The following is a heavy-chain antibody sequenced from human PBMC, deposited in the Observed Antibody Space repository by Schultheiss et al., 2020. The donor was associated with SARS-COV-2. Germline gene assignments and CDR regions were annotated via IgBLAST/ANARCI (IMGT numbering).Heavy chain of an antibody. J-gene: IGHJ5*02. V-gene: IGHV3-21*01. Sequence: GGSLRLSCAASGFTFSSYSMNWVRQAPGKGLEWVSSISSSSSYIYYADSVKGRFTISRDNAKNSLYLQMNSLRAEDTAVYYCARDHDIVVVPAAIGGWFDLWAEEALVTGAS. CDR2: ISSSSSYI. CDR3: ARDHDIVVVPAAIGGWFDL. CDR1: GFTFSSYS. D-gene: IGHD2-2*02.